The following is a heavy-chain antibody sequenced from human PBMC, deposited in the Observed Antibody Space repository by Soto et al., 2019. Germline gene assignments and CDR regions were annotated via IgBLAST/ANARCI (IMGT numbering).Heavy chain of an antibody. D-gene: IGHD1-7*01. CDR2: IIPISGAA. J-gene: IGHJ4*02. V-gene: IGHV1-69*06. CDR3: ARDMTRTVVPYFDF. CDR1: GGTFSNYV. Sequence: SVKVSCKASGGTFSNYVVNWVRQAPGQGLEWMGSIIPISGAANYAQKFQGRVTITADKSTSTSYMELSSLRSEDTAVYYCARDMTRTVVPYFDFWGQGTLVTV.